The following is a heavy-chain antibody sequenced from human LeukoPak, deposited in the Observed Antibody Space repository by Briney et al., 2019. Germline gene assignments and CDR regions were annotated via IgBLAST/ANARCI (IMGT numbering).Heavy chain of an antibody. CDR3: TRSWIQLWTPDFDH. D-gene: IGHD5-18*01. J-gene: IGHJ4*02. CDR1: GYTFSGHY. V-gene: IGHV1-2*06. CDR2: INPNSGGT. Sequence: ASVKVSCNASGYTFSGHYLHWVRQAPAQGLEWMGRINPNSGGTKYAQKFQNRVTMTSDTSVSTAYMELNGLRSDDTAIYYCTRSWIQLWTPDFDHWGQGTLVTVSS.